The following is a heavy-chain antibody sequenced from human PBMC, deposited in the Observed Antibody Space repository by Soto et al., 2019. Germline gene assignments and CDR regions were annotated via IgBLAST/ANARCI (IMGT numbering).Heavy chain of an antibody. J-gene: IGHJ5*02. D-gene: IGHD1-26*01. V-gene: IGHV4-31*03. CDR1: GGSASSADHY. Sequence: SETLSLTCTVSGGSASSADHYWSWIRQHPGKGLEWIGYIYYTGSTYYDPSLKSRVSISVDTSKNQFSLKLSSLTAADTAMYYCARANSVSGRSWFDPWGQGTLVTVSS. CDR3: ARANSVSGRSWFDP. CDR2: IYYTGST.